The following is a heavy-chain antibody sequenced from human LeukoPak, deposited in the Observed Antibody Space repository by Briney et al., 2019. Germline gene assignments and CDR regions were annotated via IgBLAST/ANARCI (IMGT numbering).Heavy chain of an antibody. V-gene: IGHV3-64*01. CDR1: GFTFSSYA. CDR3: ARGPDKRGGNPVDY. Sequence: GGSLRLSCAASGFTFSSYAMHWVRQAPGKGLEYVSAISSSGRSTYYANSVKGRFTISRDNSKNTLFLQMGSLRAEDMAVYYCARGPDKRGGNPVDYWGQGTLVTVSS. D-gene: IGHD4-23*01. J-gene: IGHJ4*02. CDR2: ISSSGRST.